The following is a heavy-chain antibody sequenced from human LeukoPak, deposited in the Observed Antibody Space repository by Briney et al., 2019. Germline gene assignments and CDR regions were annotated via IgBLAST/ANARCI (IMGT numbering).Heavy chain of an antibody. J-gene: IGHJ6*03. CDR3: ARDQVREIAVAGKHYYYYYYMDV. CDR2: IYYSGST. CDR1: GGSISSYY. D-gene: IGHD6-19*01. V-gene: IGHV4-59*01. Sequence: PSETLSLTCTVSGGSISSYYWSWIRQPPGKGLEWIGYIYYSGSTNYNPSLKSRVTISVDTSKNQFSLKLSSVTAADTAVYYCARDQVREIAVAGKHYYYYYYMDVWGKGTTVTVSS.